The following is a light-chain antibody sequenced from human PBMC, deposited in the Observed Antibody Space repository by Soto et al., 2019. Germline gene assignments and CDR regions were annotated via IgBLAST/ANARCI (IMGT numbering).Light chain of an antibody. CDR1: QSISSW. Sequence: GDRVTITCRASQSISSWLAWYQQKPGKAPKLLIYDASSLESGVPSRFSGSGSGTEFTLTISSLQPDDFATYYCQQYNSSSQTFGQGTKLEIK. V-gene: IGKV1-5*01. CDR2: DAS. CDR3: QQYNSSSQT. J-gene: IGKJ2*01.